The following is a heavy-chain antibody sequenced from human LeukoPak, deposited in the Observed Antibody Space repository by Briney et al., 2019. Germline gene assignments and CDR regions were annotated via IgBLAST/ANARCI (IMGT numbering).Heavy chain of an antibody. V-gene: IGHV3-23*01. J-gene: IGHJ3*02. Sequence: GGSLRLSCAASGFTFSSYAMMWLREAPGKGLEWVSAISGAGGTTLYADSVKGRFTISRDNTKNTLYLQMSSLRAEDTAVYYCARDPNGDYIGAFEIWGQGTMVTLSS. CDR3: ARDPNGDYIGAFEI. CDR2: ISGAGGTT. CDR1: GFTFSSYA. D-gene: IGHD4-17*01.